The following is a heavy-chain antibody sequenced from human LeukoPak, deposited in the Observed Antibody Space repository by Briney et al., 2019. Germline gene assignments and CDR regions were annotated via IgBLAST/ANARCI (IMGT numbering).Heavy chain of an antibody. CDR3: ARGRNIYSYGPNDAFDI. J-gene: IGHJ3*02. CDR1: GGSFSGYY. CDR2: INHSGST. Sequence: PSETLSLTCAVYGGSFSGYYWSWIRQPSGKGLEWIGEINHSGSTNYNPSLKSRVTISVDTSKNQFSLKLSSVTAADTAVFYCARGRNIYSYGPNDAFDIWGQGTMVTVSS. D-gene: IGHD5-18*01. V-gene: IGHV4-34*01.